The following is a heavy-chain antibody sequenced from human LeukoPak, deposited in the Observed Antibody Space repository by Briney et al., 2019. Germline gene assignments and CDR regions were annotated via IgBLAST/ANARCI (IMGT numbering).Heavy chain of an antibody. CDR2: IYPGDSAT. CDR1: GSSFTSYW. D-gene: IGHD2-15*01. CDR3: ARSLGYCSGGSCYSSWFDP. V-gene: IGHV5-51*01. Sequence: GESLKISCKGSGSSFTSYWIGWVRQMPGKGLEWMGIIYPGDSATRYSPSFQGQVTISADKSISTAYLQWSSLKASDTAMYYCARSLGYCSGGSCYSSWFDPWGQGTLVTVSS. J-gene: IGHJ5*02.